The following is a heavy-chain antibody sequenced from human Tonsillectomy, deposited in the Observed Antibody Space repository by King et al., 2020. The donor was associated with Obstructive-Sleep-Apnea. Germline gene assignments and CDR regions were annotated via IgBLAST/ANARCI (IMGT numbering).Heavy chain of an antibody. J-gene: IGHJ2*01. Sequence: VQLVESGGGLVKPGGSLRLSCAASGFTFSSYSMNWVRQAPGKGLEWVSSISSSSSYIYYADSVKGRFTISRDNAKNSLYLQMNSLRAEDTAVYYCARSFAAPLMVRGVIMAWYFDLWGRGTLVTVSS. V-gene: IGHV3-21*01. D-gene: IGHD3-10*01. CDR2: ISSSSSYI. CDR1: GFTFSSYS. CDR3: ARSFAAPLMVRGVIMAWYFDL.